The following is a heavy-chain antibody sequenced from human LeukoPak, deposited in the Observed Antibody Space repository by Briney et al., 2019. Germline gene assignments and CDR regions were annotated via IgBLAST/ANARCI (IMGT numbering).Heavy chain of an antibody. CDR1: GFTFSSYE. J-gene: IGHJ4*02. CDR3: ARPYSAYAFDY. V-gene: IGHV3-48*03. D-gene: IGHD5-12*01. Sequence: GGSLRLSCAASGFTFSSYEMNWVRQAPGKGPEWLSYISRSGNSIFYADSVKGRFTISRDNAKNSLYLQMNSLRAEDTAVYYCARPYSAYAFDYWGQGTLVTVSS. CDR2: ISRSGNSI.